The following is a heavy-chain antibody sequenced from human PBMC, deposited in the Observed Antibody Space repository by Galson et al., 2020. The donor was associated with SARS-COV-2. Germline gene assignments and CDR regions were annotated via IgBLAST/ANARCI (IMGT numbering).Heavy chain of an antibody. V-gene: IGHV3-30*18. Sequence: GGSLRLSCAASGFTFSSYGMHWVRQAPGKGLEWVAVISYDGGNKYYADSVKGRFTISRDNSKNTLYLQMNSLRAEDTAVYYCAKGVLVLLWFGELGYWGQGPLVTASS. CDR1: GFTFSSYG. J-gene: IGHJ4*02. CDR2: ISYDGGNK. D-gene: IGHD3-10*01. CDR3: AKGVLVLLWFGELGY.